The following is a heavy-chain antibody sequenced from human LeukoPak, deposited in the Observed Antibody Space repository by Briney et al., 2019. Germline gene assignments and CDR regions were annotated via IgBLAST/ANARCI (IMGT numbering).Heavy chain of an antibody. CDR1: GGSISSGGYY. Sequence: SETLSLTCTVSGGSISSGGYYWSWIRQHPGKGLEWIEYIYDSGSTYYNPSLKSRVTISVDTSKNQFSLKLSSVTAADTAVYYCARSRSSDYWGQGTLVTVSS. V-gene: IGHV4-31*03. CDR3: ARSRSSDY. D-gene: IGHD6-6*01. J-gene: IGHJ4*02. CDR2: IYDSGST.